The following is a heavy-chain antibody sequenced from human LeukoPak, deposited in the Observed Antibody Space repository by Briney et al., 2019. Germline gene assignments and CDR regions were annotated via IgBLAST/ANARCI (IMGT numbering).Heavy chain of an antibody. J-gene: IGHJ3*02. CDR3: AKAFDYGDYVVGVAFDI. CDR1: GYIFTSYG. CDR2: ISAYNGNT. Sequence: ASVKVSCKASGYIFTSYGVSWVRQAPGQGLEWMGWISAYNGNTNYAQKFQGRVTMTTDTSTSTAYMDLRSLRSDDTALYYCAKAFDYGDYVVGVAFDIWGQGTMVTVSS. D-gene: IGHD4-17*01. V-gene: IGHV1-18*01.